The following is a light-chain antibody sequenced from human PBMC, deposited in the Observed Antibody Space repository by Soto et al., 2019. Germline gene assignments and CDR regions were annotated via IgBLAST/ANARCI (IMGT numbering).Light chain of an antibody. CDR2: EAS. CDR1: HSISDS. CDR3: QQYNGYWT. J-gene: IGKJ1*01. Sequence: DIQMTQSPSTLSASVGDRVTIAFRASHSISDSLAWYQQKPGKAPKLLIHEASNLKSGVPSRFSGSGSGTEYSLTISSLQPDDFATYYCQQYNGYWTFGQGTKVEIK. V-gene: IGKV1-5*03.